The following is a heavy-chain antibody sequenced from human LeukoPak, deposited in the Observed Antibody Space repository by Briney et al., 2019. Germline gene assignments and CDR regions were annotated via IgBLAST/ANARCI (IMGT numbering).Heavy chain of an antibody. V-gene: IGHV4-4*02. D-gene: IGHD2-15*01. CDR1: GGSISSSNW. J-gene: IGHJ3*02. CDR3: ARDLYCSGGSCLPGDDAFDI. Sequence: PSGTLSLTCTVSGGSISSSNWWSWVRQPPGKGLEWIGEIYHSGSTNYNPSLKSRVTISVDKSKNQFSLKLSSVTAADTAVYYCARDLYCSGGSCLPGDDAFDIWGQGTMVTVSS. CDR2: IYHSGST.